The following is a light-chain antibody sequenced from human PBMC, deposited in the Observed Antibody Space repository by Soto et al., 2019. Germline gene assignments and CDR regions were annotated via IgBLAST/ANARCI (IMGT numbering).Light chain of an antibody. CDR3: SSYTSSSLYV. V-gene: IGLV2-14*01. CDR2: EVS. Sequence: QSVLPQPASVSGSPVQSITISCTGTSSDVGGYNYVSWYQQHPGKAPKLMIYEVSNRPSGVSNRFSGSKSGNTASLTISGLQAEDEADYYCSSYTSSSLYVFGTGTKVTVL. CDR1: SSDVGGYNY. J-gene: IGLJ1*01.